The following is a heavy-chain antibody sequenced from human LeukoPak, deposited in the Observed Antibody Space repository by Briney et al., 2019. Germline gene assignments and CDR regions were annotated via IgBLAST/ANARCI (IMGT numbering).Heavy chain of an antibody. D-gene: IGHD5-18*01. J-gene: IGHJ4*02. V-gene: IGHV3-66*01. CDR2: IYGGGSP. CDR3: ARDLNTARFDY. Sequence: GGSLRLSCAASGFTVSSNYMNWVRQAPGKGLEWVSAIYGGGSPYYADPVKGRFTISRDNSKNTLYLQMNSLRAEDTAVYYCARDLNTARFDYWGQGTLVTVSS. CDR1: GFTVSSNY.